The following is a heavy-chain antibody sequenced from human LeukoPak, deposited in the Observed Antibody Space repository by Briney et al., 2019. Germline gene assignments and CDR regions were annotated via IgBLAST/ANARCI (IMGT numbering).Heavy chain of an antibody. D-gene: IGHD4-17*01. Sequence: ASVKVSCKASGYTFTGYYMHWVRQAPGQGLEWMGWINPNSGVTNYAQKFQGRVTMTRDTSISTAYMELSRLRSDATAVYYCARGGTVLRPNSPYDYWGQGTLVTVSS. V-gene: IGHV1-2*02. CDR1: GYTFTGYY. J-gene: IGHJ4*02. CDR3: ARGGTVLRPNSPYDY. CDR2: INPNSGVT.